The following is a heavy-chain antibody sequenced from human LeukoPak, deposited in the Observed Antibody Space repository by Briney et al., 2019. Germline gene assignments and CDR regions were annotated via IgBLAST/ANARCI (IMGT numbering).Heavy chain of an antibody. J-gene: IGHJ4*02. Sequence: ASVKVSCKASGYTFTTYYIHWVREAPGQVLEWMGMISPSGGSTSYPQKFQGRVTLTRDTSTSTVYMELSSLISEDTAVYFCAKDGVAGTYYFDYWGQGTLVTVSS. CDR2: ISPSGGST. V-gene: IGHV1-46*03. CDR3: AKDGVAGTYYFDY. D-gene: IGHD6-19*01. CDR1: GYTFTTYY.